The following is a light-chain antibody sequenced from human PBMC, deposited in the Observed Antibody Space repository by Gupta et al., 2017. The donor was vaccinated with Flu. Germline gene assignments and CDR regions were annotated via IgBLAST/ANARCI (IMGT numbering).Light chain of an antibody. J-gene: IGKJ2*01. Sequence: TSLSVSPWERATLSCRASQSVSSKLDWYQQKAGQHPRLLIYGVSTRATGIPARFSGSGSGTEFTLTISSLQSEDFAIYYCHQYNDWPLYTFGQGTKLEIK. CDR1: QSVSSK. V-gene: IGKV3-15*01. CDR3: HQYNDWPLYT. CDR2: GVS.